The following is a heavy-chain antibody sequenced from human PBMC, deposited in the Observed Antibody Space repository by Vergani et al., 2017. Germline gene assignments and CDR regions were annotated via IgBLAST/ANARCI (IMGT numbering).Heavy chain of an antibody. CDR2: IKQDGSEK. CDR1: GFPLSNYW. V-gene: IGHV3-7*01. J-gene: IGHJ4*02. Sequence: EVQLVESGGDLVQPGRSLRLSCTASGFPLSNYWMNWGRQTPGKGLEWVASIKQDGSEKYYVDSVKGRFTISRDNTKNSLYLQMNSLRVEDTAVYFCVRVMMSTLDWGQGTLVTVSS. D-gene: IGHD5/OR15-5a*01. CDR3: VRVMMSTLD.